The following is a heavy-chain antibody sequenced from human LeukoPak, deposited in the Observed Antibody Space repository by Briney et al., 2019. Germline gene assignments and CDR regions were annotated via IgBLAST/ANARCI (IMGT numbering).Heavy chain of an antibody. CDR1: SGSVSSSSYY. CDR3: ARTYISMVQGVSNWFDP. D-gene: IGHD3-10*01. J-gene: IGHJ5*02. CDR2: IYYSGRT. V-gene: IGHV4-39*07. Sequence: SETLSLTCTVSSGSVSSSSYYWGWIRQPPGKGLEWIGSIYYSGRTYYNPSLKSRVTISVDTSKNQFSLKLGSVTAADTAVYYCARTYISMVQGVSNWFDPWGQGTLVTVSS.